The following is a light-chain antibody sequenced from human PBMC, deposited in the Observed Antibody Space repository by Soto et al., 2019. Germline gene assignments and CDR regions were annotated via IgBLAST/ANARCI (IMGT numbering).Light chain of an antibody. Sequence: QSVLTQPPSVSGAPGQRVIISCTGGSSNIGADYEVHWYQQLPGTAPKLLIYGHTNRPSGVPDRFSGSKSGSSASLAITGLQAEDEAAYYCQSYDNNLMGCVCGTGTKLTVL. V-gene: IGLV1-40*01. J-gene: IGLJ1*01. CDR2: GHT. CDR3: QSYDNNLMGCV. CDR1: SSNIGADYE.